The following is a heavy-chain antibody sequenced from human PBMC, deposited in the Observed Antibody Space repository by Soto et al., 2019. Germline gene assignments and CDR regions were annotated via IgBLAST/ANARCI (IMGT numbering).Heavy chain of an antibody. D-gene: IGHD3-16*01. Sequence: GGSLRLSCAASGFTFSNHVMSWVRQAPGKGPEWVSSINSRGDNTYYAGSVGGRFTISRDNSKSTLYLQMNSLRAEDTAVYYCGNGLENHYNYDYWGQGTLVTVSS. V-gene: IGHV3-23*01. CDR3: GNGLENHYNYDY. CDR2: INSRGDNT. CDR1: GFTFSNHV. J-gene: IGHJ4*02.